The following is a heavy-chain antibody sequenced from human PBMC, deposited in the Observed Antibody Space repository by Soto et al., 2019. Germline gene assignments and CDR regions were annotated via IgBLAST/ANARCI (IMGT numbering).Heavy chain of an antibody. D-gene: IGHD4-17*01. J-gene: IGHJ4*02. CDR3: ARRYGPGFDY. CDR2: IYYSGST. CDR1: GCSISSYY. V-gene: IGHV4-59*08. Sequence: PSETLPLTCTVSGCSISSYYWCWIRQPPGKGLEWIGYIYYSGSTNYNPSLKSRVTISVDTSKNQFSLKLSSVTAADTAVYYCARRYGPGFDYWGQGTLVTVSS.